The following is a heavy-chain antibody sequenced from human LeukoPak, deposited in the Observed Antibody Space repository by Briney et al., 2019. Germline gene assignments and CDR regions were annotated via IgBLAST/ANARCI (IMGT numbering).Heavy chain of an antibody. CDR2: IYTSGST. V-gene: IGHV4-61*02. J-gene: IGHJ4*02. CDR3: GRGPTYCSSSRCLQGE. Sequence: SETLSLSCTVSGGSISSGSYYWSWIRQPAGKGRGWIGRIYTSGSTNYHPSINSRATTTVNTYNNQFPLQLSSVTHADTLDYCCGRGPTYCSSSRCLQGEWGQGTLVTVSS. CDR1: GGSISSGSYY. D-gene: IGHD2-2*01.